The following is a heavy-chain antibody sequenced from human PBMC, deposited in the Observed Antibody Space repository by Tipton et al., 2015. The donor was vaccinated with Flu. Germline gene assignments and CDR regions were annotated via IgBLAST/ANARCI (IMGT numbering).Heavy chain of an antibody. CDR3: ARRDYSNYVSEPRSGFDP. V-gene: IGHV4-38-2*01. Sequence: TLSLTCSVSGDSVGRDYYWGWIRQPPGKGLEWLGNIHRSGSTYYNSSPQSRVTISIDRSNNQVSLRLVSVTATDTAIYYCARRDYSNYVSEPRSGFDPWGQGILVTVSS. D-gene: IGHD4-11*01. CDR2: IHRSGST. CDR1: GDSVGRDYY. J-gene: IGHJ5*02.